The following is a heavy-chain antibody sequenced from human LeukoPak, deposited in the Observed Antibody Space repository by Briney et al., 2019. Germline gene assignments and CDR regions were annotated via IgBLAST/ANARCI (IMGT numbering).Heavy chain of an antibody. J-gene: IGHJ4*02. Sequence: ASVTVSCTASGYTFTSYGISWVRQAPGQGLEWMGWISAYNGNTNYAQKLQGRVTMTTDTSTSTAYMEPRSLRSDDTAMYYCARESHETREDYWGQGTLVTVSS. CDR2: ISAYNGNT. D-gene: IGHD1-1*01. CDR3: ARESHETREDY. CDR1: GYTFTSYG. V-gene: IGHV1-18*01.